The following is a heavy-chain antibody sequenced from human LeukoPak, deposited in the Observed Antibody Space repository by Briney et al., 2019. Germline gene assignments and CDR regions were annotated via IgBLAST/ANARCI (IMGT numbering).Heavy chain of an antibody. CDR3: AKDSAWYYDSSGLIEGDPFDN. CDR1: GFTFSSYS. CDR2: ISSSSSYI. Sequence: GGSLRLSCAASGFTFSSYSMNWVRQAPGKGLEWVSSISSSSSYIYYADSVKGRFTISRDNAKNSLYLQMNSLRAEDTAVYYCAKDSAWYYDSSGLIEGDPFDNWGQGTLVTVSS. D-gene: IGHD3-22*01. V-gene: IGHV3-21*01. J-gene: IGHJ4*02.